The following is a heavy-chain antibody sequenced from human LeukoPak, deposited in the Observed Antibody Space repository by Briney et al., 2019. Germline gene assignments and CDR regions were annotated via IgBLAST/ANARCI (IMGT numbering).Heavy chain of an antibody. Sequence: GASVKVSCKASGGTFSSYAISWVRQAPGQGLEWMGGIIPIFGTANYAQKFQGRVTITTDESTSTAYMELSSLRSEDTAVYYCAAYYDSSGYYYSFDYWGQGTLVTDSS. CDR3: AAYYDSSGYYYSFDY. CDR2: IIPIFGTA. J-gene: IGHJ4*02. CDR1: GGTFSSYA. D-gene: IGHD3-22*01. V-gene: IGHV1-69*05.